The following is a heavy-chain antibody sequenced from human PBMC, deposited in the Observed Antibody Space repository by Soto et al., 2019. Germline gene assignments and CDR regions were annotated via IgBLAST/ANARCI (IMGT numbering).Heavy chain of an antibody. CDR3: AGTSIPAAIYFRFWFDP. J-gene: IGHJ5*02. D-gene: IGHD2-2*02. CDR1: GGSISSYY. V-gene: IGHV4-59*08. CDR2: IYYSGST. Sequence: PSETLSLTCTVSGGSISSYYWSWIRQPPGKGLEWIGYIYYSGSTNYNPSLKSRVTISVDTSKNQFSLKLSSVTAADTAVYYCAGTSIPAAIYFRFWFDPWGQGTLVTVSS.